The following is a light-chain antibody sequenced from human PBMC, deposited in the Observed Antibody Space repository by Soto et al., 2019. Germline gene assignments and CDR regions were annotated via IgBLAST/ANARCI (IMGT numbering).Light chain of an antibody. V-gene: IGKV3-15*01. Sequence: EIVMTQSPATLSVSPGERATLSCRASQSVSTNLAWFQQRPGQAPRLLISGVSTRATGVPARFSGSGSGTEFTLTISSLQSEDFAVYYCQQYNKWPQFTFGQGTKLEI. J-gene: IGKJ2*01. CDR1: QSVSTN. CDR2: GVS. CDR3: QQYNKWPQFT.